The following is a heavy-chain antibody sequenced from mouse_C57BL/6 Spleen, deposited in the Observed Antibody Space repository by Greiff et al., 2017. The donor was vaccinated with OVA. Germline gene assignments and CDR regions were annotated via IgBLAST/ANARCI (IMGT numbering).Heavy chain of an antibody. Sequence: EVQLQQSGPELVKPGASVKISCKASGYSFTDYNMNWVKQSNGKSLEWIGVINPNYGTTSYNQKFKGKATLTVDQSSSTAYMQLNSLTSEDSAVYYCAKGIRNRVYYAMDYWGQGTSVTVSS. V-gene: IGHV1-39*01. CDR1: GYSFTDYN. CDR3: AKGIRNRVYYAMDY. J-gene: IGHJ4*01. D-gene: IGHD2-1*01. CDR2: INPNYGTT.